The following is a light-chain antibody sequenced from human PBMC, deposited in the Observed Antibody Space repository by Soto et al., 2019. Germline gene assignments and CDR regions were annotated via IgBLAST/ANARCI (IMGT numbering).Light chain of an antibody. J-gene: IGKJ4*01. CDR3: QQYNTYVT. Sequence: DIQMTQSPSPLYASVGDRVTITCRASQSINSWLAWYQQKPGKAPKLLIYKASSLESGVPSRFSGSGSGTEFTLTISSLQSDEFATYYCQQYNTYVTFGGGTKVEIK. CDR2: KAS. CDR1: QSINSW. V-gene: IGKV1-5*03.